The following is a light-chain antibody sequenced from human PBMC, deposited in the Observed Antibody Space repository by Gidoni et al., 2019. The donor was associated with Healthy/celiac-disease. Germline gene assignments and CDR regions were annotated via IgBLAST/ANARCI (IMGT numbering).Light chain of an antibody. V-gene: IGKV1-39*01. J-gene: IGKJ4*01. CDR2: AAS. CDR3: QQCYSTPLT. Sequence: DIQMTQSPSSLSASVGDRVTITCRASQSISSYLNWYQQKPGKAPKLLIYAASSLQSGFPSRFSGSGSGTDFTLTISSLQPEDFATYYCQQCYSTPLTFGGXTKVEIK. CDR1: QSISSY.